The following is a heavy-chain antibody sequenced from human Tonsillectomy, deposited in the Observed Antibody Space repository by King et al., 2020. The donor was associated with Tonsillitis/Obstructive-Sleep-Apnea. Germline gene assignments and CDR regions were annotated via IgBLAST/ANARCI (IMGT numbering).Heavy chain of an antibody. J-gene: IGHJ4*02. Sequence: QLVQSGAEVKKPGASVKVSCKASGYTFTRNYVHWVRQAPGQGLEWMGIINPSDGITTYAHKFQGRVTMTRDTSTSTVNMELSSLRAEDTAVYYCVRDDKDGRHLDYWGQGSLVSVSS. CDR3: VRDDKDGRHLDY. V-gene: IGHV1-46*01. CDR2: INPSDGIT. CDR1: GYTFTRNY. D-gene: IGHD2-15*01.